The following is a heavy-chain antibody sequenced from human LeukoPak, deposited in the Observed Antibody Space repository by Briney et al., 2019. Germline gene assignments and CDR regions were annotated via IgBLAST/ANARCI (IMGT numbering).Heavy chain of an antibody. D-gene: IGHD2-2*01. J-gene: IGHJ4*02. CDR3: TKDHPDCRGTSCLLFDS. V-gene: IGHV3-23*01. Sequence: GGSLRLSCAASGFTFSSYAMSWVRQAPGKGLEWVSMITSGGVSTYHAASVKGRFTISRDNSKNTLYLHMTSLRAEDTAVYYCTKDHPDCRGTSCLLFDSWGQGTLVTVSS. CDR2: ITSGGVST. CDR1: GFTFSSYA.